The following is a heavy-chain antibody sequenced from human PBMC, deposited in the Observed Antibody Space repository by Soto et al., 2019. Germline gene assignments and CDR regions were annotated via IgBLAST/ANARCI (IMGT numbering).Heavy chain of an antibody. CDR3: ARVVGIAVDDY. Sequence: QVQLVQSGAEVKKPGASVKVSCKASGYTFTSYAMHWVRQAPGQRLEWMGWINAGNGNTKYSQKFQGRVTITRDTSASTAYMELSSLRSDDTAVYYCARVVGIAVDDYWGQGTRVTVSS. J-gene: IGHJ4*02. CDR1: GYTFTSYA. CDR2: INAGNGNT. V-gene: IGHV1-3*01. D-gene: IGHD6-19*01.